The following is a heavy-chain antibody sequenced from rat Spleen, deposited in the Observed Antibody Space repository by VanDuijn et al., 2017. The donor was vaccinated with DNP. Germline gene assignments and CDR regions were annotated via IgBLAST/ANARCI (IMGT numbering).Heavy chain of an antibody. Sequence: EVKLVESGGGLVQPGRSLKLSCEVSRITFSDNNMAWVRQAPGKGLEWVASISNTGDSTYYSDSVKGRFSISRDNAKSTLYLQVNSLRSEDTATYYCTTAFGDYSDGTPFDYWGQGVMVTVSS. J-gene: IGHJ2*01. CDR3: TTAFGDYSDGTPFDY. CDR1: RITFSDNN. V-gene: IGHV5-20*01. CDR2: ISNTGDST. D-gene: IGHD1-12*02.